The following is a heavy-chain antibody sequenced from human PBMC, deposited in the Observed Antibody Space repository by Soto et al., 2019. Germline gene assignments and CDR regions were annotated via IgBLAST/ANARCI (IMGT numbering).Heavy chain of an antibody. CDR3: ARQESHLYAYSYYGMDV. D-gene: IGHD2-2*01. CDR2: IYPGDSDT. V-gene: IGHV5-51*01. J-gene: IGHJ6*02. Sequence: GESLKISCKGSGYSFTSYWIGWVRQMPGKVLEWMGIIYPGDSDTRYSPSFQGQVTISADKSISTAYLQWSSLKASDTAMYYCARQESHLYAYSYYGMDVWGQGXTVTVYS. CDR1: GYSFTSYW.